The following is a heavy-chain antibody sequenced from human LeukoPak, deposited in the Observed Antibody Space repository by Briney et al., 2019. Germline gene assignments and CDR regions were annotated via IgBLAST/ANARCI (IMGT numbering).Heavy chain of an antibody. CDR3: ARRQYGSGSPLYY. CDR2: MNPNSGNT. J-gene: IGHJ4*02. V-gene: IGHV1-8*03. D-gene: IGHD3-10*01. Sequence: ASVKVSCKASGYTFTSYDINWVRQTTGQGLEWRGWMNPNSGNTGYAQKSQGRVTITGNTSITTAYMELSSLRSEDTAVYYCARRQYGSGSPLYYWGQGTLVTVSS. CDR1: GYTFTSYD.